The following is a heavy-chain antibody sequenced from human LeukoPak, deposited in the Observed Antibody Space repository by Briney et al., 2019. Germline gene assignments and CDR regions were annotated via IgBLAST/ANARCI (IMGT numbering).Heavy chain of an antibody. CDR2: INPNSGGT. CDR3: ARDDYYGSGSYYSRGNWFDP. Sequence: GASVKVSCRASGYTFTGYYMHWVRQAPGQGLEWMGWINPNSGGTNYAQRFQGRVTMTRDTSISTAYMELSRLRSDDTAVYYCARDDYYGSGSYYSRGNWFDPWGQGTLVTVSS. D-gene: IGHD3-10*01. V-gene: IGHV1-2*02. J-gene: IGHJ5*02. CDR1: GYTFTGYY.